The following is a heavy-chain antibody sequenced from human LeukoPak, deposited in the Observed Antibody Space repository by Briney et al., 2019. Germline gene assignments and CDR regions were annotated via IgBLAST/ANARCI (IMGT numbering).Heavy chain of an antibody. Sequence: ASVKVSCKASGYTFTNYYMHWVRQAPGQGLEWMGIINPSGGSTTYAQKFQGRVTMTRDTSTSTVHMELSSLRSEDTAVYYCARYSSSWFDYWGQGTLVTVSS. CDR2: INPSGGST. CDR3: ARYSSSWFDY. V-gene: IGHV1-46*01. D-gene: IGHD6-13*01. J-gene: IGHJ4*02. CDR1: GYTFTNYY.